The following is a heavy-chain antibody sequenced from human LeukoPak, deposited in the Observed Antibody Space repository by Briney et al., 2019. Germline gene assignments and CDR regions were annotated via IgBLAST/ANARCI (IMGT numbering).Heavy chain of an antibody. Sequence: PGGSLRLSCAASGFTFSDYTMHWVRQAPGKGLEYVSAISSNGGSTYYADSVQGRFTISRDNSKNTVYLEMNSLRAEDTAVYYCVRGFPGIGVTGTRPLDYWGQGTLVTVSS. CDR2: ISSNGGST. J-gene: IGHJ4*02. V-gene: IGHV3-64*02. CDR1: GFTFSDYT. D-gene: IGHD6-19*01. CDR3: VRGFPGIGVTGTRPLDY.